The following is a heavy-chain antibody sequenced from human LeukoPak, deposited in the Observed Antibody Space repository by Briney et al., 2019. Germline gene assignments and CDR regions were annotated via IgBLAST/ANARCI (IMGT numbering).Heavy chain of an antibody. D-gene: IGHD3-9*01. CDR1: GGSISSYY. Sequence: SETLSLTCTVSGGSISSYYWSWIRQPPGKWLEWIGEINHSGSTNYNPSLKSRVTISVDTSKNQFSLKLSSVTAADTAVYYCARLSTGENTYDILTGYYPGFDYWGQGTLVTVSS. J-gene: IGHJ4*02. CDR3: ARLSTGENTYDILTGYYPGFDY. V-gene: IGHV4-34*01. CDR2: INHSGST.